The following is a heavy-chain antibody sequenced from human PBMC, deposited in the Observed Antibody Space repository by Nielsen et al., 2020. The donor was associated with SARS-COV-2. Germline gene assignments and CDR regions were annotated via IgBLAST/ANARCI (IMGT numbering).Heavy chain of an antibody. CDR2: IYPGDSDT. J-gene: IGHJ4*02. D-gene: IGHD1-1*01. CDR3: ARQGVESFDY. V-gene: IGHV5-51*01. Sequence: VRQMPGKGPEWMGIIYPGDSDTRYSPSFQGQVTISADKSISTAYLQWSSLKASDTAMYYCARQGVESFDYWGQGTLVTAPQ.